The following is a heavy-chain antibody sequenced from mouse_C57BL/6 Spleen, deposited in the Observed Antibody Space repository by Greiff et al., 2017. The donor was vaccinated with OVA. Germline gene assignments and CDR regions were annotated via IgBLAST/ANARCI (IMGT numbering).Heavy chain of an antibody. CDR3: ARRYYGSSWYYFDY. V-gene: IGHV1-69*01. D-gene: IGHD1-1*01. CDR1: GYTFTSYW. Sequence: VQLQQPGAELVMPGASVKLSCKASGYTFTSYWMHWVKQRPGQGLEWIGEIDPSDSYTNYNQKFKGKSTLTVAKSSSTAYMQLSSLTSEDSAVYYCARRYYGSSWYYFDYWGQGTTLTVSS. CDR2: IDPSDSYT. J-gene: IGHJ2*01.